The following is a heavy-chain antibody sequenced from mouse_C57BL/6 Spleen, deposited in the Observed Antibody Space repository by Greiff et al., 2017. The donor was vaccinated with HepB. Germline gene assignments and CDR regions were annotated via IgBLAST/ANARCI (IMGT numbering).Heavy chain of an antibody. Sequence: QVQLQQPGAELVKPGASVKLSCKASGYTFTSYWMHWVKQRPGQGLEWIGMIHPNSGSTNYNEKFKSKATLTVDKSSSTAYMQLSSLTSEDSAVYYCARSGAYGNYFYYAMDYWGQGTSVTVSS. CDR2: IHPNSGST. CDR3: ARSGAYGNYFYYAMDY. V-gene: IGHV1-64*01. CDR1: GYTFTSYW. J-gene: IGHJ4*01. D-gene: IGHD2-1*01.